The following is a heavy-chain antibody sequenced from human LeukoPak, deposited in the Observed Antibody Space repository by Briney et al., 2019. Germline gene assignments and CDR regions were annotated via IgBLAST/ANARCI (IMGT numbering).Heavy chain of an antibody. V-gene: IGHV3-21*01. CDR3: ARDPYGLGSYYFDY. Sequence: GGSLRLSCAASRFTFSSYSMNWVRQAPGKGLEWVPFISSGSSFIYYADSVKGRFTISRDNAKNSLYLQMNSLRAEDTAVYYCARDPYGLGSYYFDYWGQGTLVTVSS. CDR1: RFTFSSYS. J-gene: IGHJ4*02. D-gene: IGHD3-10*01. CDR2: ISSGSSFI.